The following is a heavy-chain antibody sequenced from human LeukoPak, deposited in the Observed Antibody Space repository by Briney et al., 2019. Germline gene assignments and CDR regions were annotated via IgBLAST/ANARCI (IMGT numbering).Heavy chain of an antibody. CDR3: ARRGYFDGSCLDH. D-gene: IGHD3-22*01. V-gene: IGHV4-59*01. CDR2: IYYSGRT. CDR1: HGSINSYY. Sequence: MTSETLSLTCTVSHGSINSYYWRWIRQPPGKGLEWIGYIYYSGRTNYNPSLKSRVTILIETSKNELPLKLSSVPAADTAVYFCARRGYFDGSCLDHWGKGTLVPVSS. J-gene: IGHJ4*02.